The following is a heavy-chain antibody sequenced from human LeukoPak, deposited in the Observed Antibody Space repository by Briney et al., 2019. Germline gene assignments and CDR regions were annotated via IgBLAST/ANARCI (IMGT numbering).Heavy chain of an antibody. D-gene: IGHD3-3*01. V-gene: IGHV3-30*04. CDR1: GFIFSNYA. Sequence: GGSQRLSCAASGFIFSNYALHWVRQAPGKGLEWVAVISYDGSNRYADSVKGRFTISRDNSKNTLYLQMNSLRAEDTAVYYCAGHFGAWHYFDYWGQGTLVTVSS. CDR3: AGHFGAWHYFDY. CDR2: ISYDGSNR. J-gene: IGHJ4*02.